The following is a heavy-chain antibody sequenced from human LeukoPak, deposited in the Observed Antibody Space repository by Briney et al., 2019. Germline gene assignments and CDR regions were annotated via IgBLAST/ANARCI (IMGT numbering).Heavy chain of an antibody. V-gene: IGHV3-30*02. Sequence: GGSLRLSCAASGFTFSSYGMHWVRQAPGKGLEWVAFIRYDGSNKYYADSVKGRFTIPRDNSKNTLYLQMNSLRAEDTAVYYCAKESRYYYYMDVWGKGTTVTVSS. J-gene: IGHJ6*03. CDR2: IRYDGSNK. CDR1: GFTFSSYG. CDR3: AKESRYYYYMDV. D-gene: IGHD2-2*01.